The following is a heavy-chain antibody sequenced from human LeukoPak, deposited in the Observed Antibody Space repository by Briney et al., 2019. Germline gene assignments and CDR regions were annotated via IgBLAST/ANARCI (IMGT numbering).Heavy chain of an antibody. CDR1: GYTFTNYG. J-gene: IGHJ4*02. D-gene: IGHD6-19*01. Sequence: GASVKVSCKASGYTFTNYGISWVRQAPGQGLEWMGYIITYNGNTNYAQKLQGSVTMTTDTSTSTAYMELRSLRSDDTAVYYCAREMAVAGSGVIDSWGQGTLVTVSS. V-gene: IGHV1-18*01. CDR3: AREMAVAGSGVIDS. CDR2: IITYNGNT.